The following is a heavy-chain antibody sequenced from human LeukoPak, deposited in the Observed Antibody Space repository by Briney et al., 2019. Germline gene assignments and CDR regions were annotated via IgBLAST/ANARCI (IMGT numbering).Heavy chain of an antibody. Sequence: SETLSLTCAVYGGSFSGYYWSWIRQPPGKGLEWIGEINHSGSTNYNPSLKSRVTISVDTSKNQFSLKLSSVTAADTAVYYCARGRFRPIAYRRDDAFDIWGQGTMVTVSS. V-gene: IGHV4-34*01. D-gene: IGHD2-21*01. CDR2: INHSGST. CDR3: ARGRFRPIAYRRDDAFDI. CDR1: GGSFSGYY. J-gene: IGHJ3*02.